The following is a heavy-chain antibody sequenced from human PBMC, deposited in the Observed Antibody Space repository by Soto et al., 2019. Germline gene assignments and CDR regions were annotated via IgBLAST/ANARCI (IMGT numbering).Heavy chain of an antibody. CDR1: GYTFINYN. J-gene: IGHJ4*02. Sequence: QVQLVQSGPEVKEPGASVRVSCKASGYTFINYNIFWVRQAPGQGLEWMGWISTSNGDTSYAQTFQGRVTMTTDTSTSTAYVELRSLRYDDTAVYYCARDITGATGDYWGQGTLVTVSS. D-gene: IGHD1-26*01. V-gene: IGHV1-18*01. CDR3: ARDITGATGDY. CDR2: ISTSNGDT.